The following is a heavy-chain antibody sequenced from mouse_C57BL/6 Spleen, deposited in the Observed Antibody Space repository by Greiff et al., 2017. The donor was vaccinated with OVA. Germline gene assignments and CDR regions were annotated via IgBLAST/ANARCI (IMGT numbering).Heavy chain of an antibody. Sequence: VQLQQPGAELVRPGSSVKLSCKASGYTFTSYWMHWVKQRPIQGLKWIGNIDPSDSETHYNQKFKDKATLTVDKSSSTAYMQLSSLTSEDSAVYYCARPYYGDAMDYRGQGTSVTVSS. CDR1: GYTFTSYW. D-gene: IGHD2-10*01. J-gene: IGHJ4*01. CDR3: ARPYYGDAMDY. CDR2: IDPSDSET. V-gene: IGHV1-52*01.